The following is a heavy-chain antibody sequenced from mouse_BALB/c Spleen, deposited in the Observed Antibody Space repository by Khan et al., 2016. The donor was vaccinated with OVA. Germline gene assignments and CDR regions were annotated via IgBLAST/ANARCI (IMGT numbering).Heavy chain of an antibody. D-gene: IGHD2-1*01. J-gene: IGHJ4*01. Sequence: VQLQQSGAELVKPGASVKLSCTASGFNIEDTYIHWVKQRPEQGLEWIGKIDPANGKTNYDPKFQGKATITADTSTNTAYLHLSSLTSENTVVCYCAHSFLLSTINYWGHGTSVTVSS. CDR3: AHSFLLSTINY. CDR1: GFNIEDTY. CDR2: IDPANGKT. V-gene: IGHV14-3*02.